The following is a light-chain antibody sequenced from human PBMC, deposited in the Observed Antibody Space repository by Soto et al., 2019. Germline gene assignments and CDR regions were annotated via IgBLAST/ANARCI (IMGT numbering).Light chain of an antibody. Sequence: DIQMTQSPSTLSASVGDTVTITCRASQTISGWLAWYQQRPGKAPNLLILDASTLESGVPSRFSGSGSGTTFTLTISSLQSDDFATYYCLQYNGYYRTFGQGTKVDI. CDR1: QTISGW. CDR3: LQYNGYYRT. CDR2: DAS. J-gene: IGKJ1*01. V-gene: IGKV1-5*01.